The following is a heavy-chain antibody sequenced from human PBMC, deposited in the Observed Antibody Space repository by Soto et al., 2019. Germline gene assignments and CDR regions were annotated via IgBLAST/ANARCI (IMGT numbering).Heavy chain of an antibody. D-gene: IGHD5-12*01. CDR1: GFTFSSYS. CDR2: ISSSSSYI. Sequence: EVQLVESGGGLVKPGGSLRLSCAASGFTFSSYSMNWVRQAPGKGLEWVSSISSSSSYIYYADSVKGRFTISRDNAKNSLYLQMNSLRAEDTAVYYCASDSGYEQNQFDYWGQGTLVTVSS. J-gene: IGHJ4*02. V-gene: IGHV3-21*01. CDR3: ASDSGYEQNQFDY.